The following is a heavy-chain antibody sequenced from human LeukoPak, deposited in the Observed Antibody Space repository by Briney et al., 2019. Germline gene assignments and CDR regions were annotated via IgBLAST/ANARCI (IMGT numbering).Heavy chain of an antibody. Sequence: GGSLRLSCAASGFAFSTYWMSWVRQAPGKGLEWVANIKQDGSVTHYVDSVKGRFTISRDNAKNSLYLQMNSLRAEDTAAYYCARDREFSSSSLFASWGQGTLVTVSS. J-gene: IGHJ5*02. CDR3: ARDREFSSSSLFAS. V-gene: IGHV3-7*01. CDR2: IKQDGSVT. D-gene: IGHD6-13*01. CDR1: GFAFSTYW.